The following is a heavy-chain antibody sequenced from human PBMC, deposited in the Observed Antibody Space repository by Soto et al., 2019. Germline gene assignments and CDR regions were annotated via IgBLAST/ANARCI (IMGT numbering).Heavy chain of an antibody. J-gene: IGHJ4*02. Sequence: SETLSLTCSVSGDSINSDNYYWGWIRQPPGKGLEWIGSIYYRGNTYYNPSLKARVTISLDKSKSQFSLKLNSVTAADSAVYFCARLEGLATISYYFDYWGQGTLVTVSS. CDR2: IYYRGNT. D-gene: IGHD3-9*01. CDR3: ARLEGLATISYYFDY. V-gene: IGHV4-39*01. CDR1: GDSINSDNYY.